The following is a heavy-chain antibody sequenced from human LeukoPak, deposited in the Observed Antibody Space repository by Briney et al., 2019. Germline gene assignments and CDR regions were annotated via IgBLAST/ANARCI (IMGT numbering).Heavy chain of an antibody. CDR2: VFWNDAK. CDR1: GFSLSTSGVG. CDR3: ARRLDDTGDYAHYWFET. D-gene: IGHD4-17*01. J-gene: IGHJ5*02. V-gene: IGHV2-5*01. Sequence: SGPTLVKPTQTLTLTCTFSGFSLSTSGVGVGWVRQPPGKALEWLAVVFWNDAKVYSPSLKNRLTITKDTSKNQVVLTVTTMDPVDTATYYCARRLDDTGDYAHYWFETWGQGTLVTVSS.